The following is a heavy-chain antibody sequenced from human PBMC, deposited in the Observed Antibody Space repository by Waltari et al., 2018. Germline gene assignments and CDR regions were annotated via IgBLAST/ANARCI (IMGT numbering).Heavy chain of an antibody. Sequence: HVQLQESGPGLVQPSQTLSLTCTVSGGSIGRGGSFWSWIRQLPGKGLEWIGYIYYTGSSFYNPSLTSRVTISVDTSKKQFSLKLRSVTAADTAIYYCARGVGSLYSWFDPWGQGALVTVSS. D-gene: IGHD2-15*01. CDR3: ARGVGSLYSWFDP. CDR1: GGSIGRGGSF. J-gene: IGHJ5*02. CDR2: IYYTGSS. V-gene: IGHV4-31*03.